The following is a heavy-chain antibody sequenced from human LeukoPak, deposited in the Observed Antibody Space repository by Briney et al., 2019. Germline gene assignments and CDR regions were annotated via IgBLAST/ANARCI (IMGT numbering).Heavy chain of an antibody. Sequence: AASVKVSCKASGYTFTSYYMHWVRQAPGQGLEWMGIINPSGGSTSYAQKFQGRVTMTRDTSTSTVYTELSSLRSEDTAVYYCAVGVRGSGSYQIWGHAFDIWGQGTMVTVSS. D-gene: IGHD3-10*01. J-gene: IGHJ3*02. CDR2: INPSGGST. V-gene: IGHV1-46*01. CDR3: AVGVRGSGSYQIWGHAFDI. CDR1: GYTFTSYY.